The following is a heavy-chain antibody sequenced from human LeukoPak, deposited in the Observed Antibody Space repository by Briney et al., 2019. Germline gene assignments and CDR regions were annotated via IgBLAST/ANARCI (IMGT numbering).Heavy chain of an antibody. CDR1: GFTVSSNY. Sequence: PGGSLRLSCAASGFTVSSNYMSWVRQAPGKGLEWVSSISSSSSYIYYADSVKGRFTISRDNAKNSLYLQMNSLRAEDTAVYYCARALRFLEWLSSVDYWGQGTLVTVSS. D-gene: IGHD3-3*01. CDR2: ISSSSSYI. V-gene: IGHV3-21*01. CDR3: ARALRFLEWLSSVDY. J-gene: IGHJ4*02.